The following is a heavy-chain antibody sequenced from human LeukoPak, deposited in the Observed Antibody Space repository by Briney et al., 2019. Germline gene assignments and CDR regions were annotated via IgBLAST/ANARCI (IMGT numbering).Heavy chain of an antibody. CDR1: GFTFSDSC. CDR2: ISSSSSDT. Sequence: GRSLRLSCAASGFTFSDSCMSWIRQAPGKGLEWVSYISSSSSDTNYADSVKSRFTISRDNAKNSLYLQMNSLRAEDTAVYYCARGSRTIELGDDYWGQGTLVTVSS. CDR3: ARGSRTIELGDDY. V-gene: IGHV3-11*06. J-gene: IGHJ4*02. D-gene: IGHD5-24*01.